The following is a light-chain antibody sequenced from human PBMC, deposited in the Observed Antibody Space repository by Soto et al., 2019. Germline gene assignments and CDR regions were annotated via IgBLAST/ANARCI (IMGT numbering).Light chain of an antibody. CDR1: QSVSSN. CDR3: QQYNNLPRT. Sequence: EIVMTQSPATLSVSPGERATLSCRASQSVSSNLAWYQQKPGQAPRLLIYGASTRATGIPARFSGSGSGTEFTLTIGGLQSEDFAVYYCQQYNNLPRTFVQGTELVIK. CDR2: GAS. V-gene: IGKV3-15*01. J-gene: IGKJ2*01.